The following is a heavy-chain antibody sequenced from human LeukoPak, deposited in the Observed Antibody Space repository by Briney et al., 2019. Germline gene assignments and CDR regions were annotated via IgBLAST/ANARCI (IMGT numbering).Heavy chain of an antibody. CDR3: ARTVADWLLWPPYYYYGMDV. D-gene: IGHD3-9*01. CDR1: GGSIGTYS. J-gene: IGHJ6*02. CDR2: IYYSGTT. Sequence: SETLSLTCTVAGGSIGTYSWNWIRQPPGKGLEWIGYIYYSGTTNYNPSLKSRVTISVDTSKNQFSLKLSSVTAADTAVYYCARTVADWLLWPPYYYYGMDVWGQGTTVTVSS. V-gene: IGHV4-59*08.